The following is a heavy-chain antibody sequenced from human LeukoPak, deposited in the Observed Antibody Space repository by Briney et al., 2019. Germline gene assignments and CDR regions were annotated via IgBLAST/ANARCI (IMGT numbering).Heavy chain of an antibody. CDR3: ARAQVFGELGPWSNAFDI. Sequence: ASVKVSCKASGYTFISYGINWVRQAPGQGLEWMGWISAYNGNTNYAQKLQGRVTMTTDTSTSTAYMELRSLRSDDTAVYYCARAQVFGELGPWSNAFDIWGQGTMVTVSS. V-gene: IGHV1-18*01. J-gene: IGHJ3*02. CDR2: ISAYNGNT. CDR1: GYTFISYG. D-gene: IGHD3-10*01.